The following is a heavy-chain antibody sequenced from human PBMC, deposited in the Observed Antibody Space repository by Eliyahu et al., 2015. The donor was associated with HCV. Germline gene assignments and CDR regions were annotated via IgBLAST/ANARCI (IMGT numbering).Heavy chain of an antibody. CDR1: GGSISSSSYY. CDR2: IYYSGST. CDR3: ARHAWDYGDYVFYLTRSYYFDY. D-gene: IGHD4-17*01. Sequence: QLQLQESGPGLVKPSETLSLTCTVSGGSISSSSYYWGWIRQPPGKGLEWIGSIYYSGSTYYNPSLKSRVTISVDTSKNQFSLKLSSVTAADTAVYYCARHAWDYGDYVFYLTRSYYFDYWGQGTLVTVSS. J-gene: IGHJ4*02. V-gene: IGHV4-39*01.